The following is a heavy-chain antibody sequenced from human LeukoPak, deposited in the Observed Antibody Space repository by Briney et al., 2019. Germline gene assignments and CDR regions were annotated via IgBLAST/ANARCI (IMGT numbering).Heavy chain of an antibody. CDR2: MNPNSGNT. J-gene: IGHJ6*03. CDR1: GYTFTSYD. D-gene: IGHD3-3*01. CDR3: ARGLGRGPHRLRITIFGVVTPSYYYYYMDV. Sequence: ASVKVSCKASGYTFTSYDINWVRQATGQGLEWMGWMNPNSGNTGYAQKFQGRVTITRNTFISTAYMELSSLRSEDTAVYYCARGLGRGPHRLRITIFGVVTPSYYYYYMDVWGKGTTVTVSS. V-gene: IGHV1-8*03.